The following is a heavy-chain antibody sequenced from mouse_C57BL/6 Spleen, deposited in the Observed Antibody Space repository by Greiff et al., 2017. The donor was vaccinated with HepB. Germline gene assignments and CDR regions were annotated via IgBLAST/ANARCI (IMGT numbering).Heavy chain of an antibody. CDR2: ISSGGSYT. V-gene: IGHV5-6*01. J-gene: IGHJ3*01. Sequence: VHVKQSGGDLVKPGGSLKLSCAASGFTFSSYGMSWVRQTPDKRLEWVATISSGGSYTYYPDSVKGRFTISRDNAKNTLYLQMSSLKSEDTAMYYRATRFAYWGQGTLVTVSA. CDR1: GFTFSSYG. CDR3: ATRFAY.